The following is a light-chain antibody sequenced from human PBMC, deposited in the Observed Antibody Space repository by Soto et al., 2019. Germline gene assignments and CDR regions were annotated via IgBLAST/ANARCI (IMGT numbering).Light chain of an antibody. CDR1: SSNIGNNY. CDR3: GTWDSSLSAV. Sequence: QSVLTQPPSVSAAPGQKVTISCSGSSSNIGNNYVSWYQQLPGTAPKLLIYDNNKRPSGIPDRFSGSKSGTSATLGITGLQTGDEADYYCGTWDSSLSAVFGGRTKVTVL. CDR2: DNN. V-gene: IGLV1-51*01. J-gene: IGLJ2*01.